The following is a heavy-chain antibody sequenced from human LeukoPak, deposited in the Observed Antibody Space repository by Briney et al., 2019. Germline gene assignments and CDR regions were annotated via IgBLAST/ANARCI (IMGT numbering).Heavy chain of an antibody. CDR3: ARGLPGGYDISSPHSFYL. D-gene: IGHD6-13*01. J-gene: IGHJ3*01. V-gene: IGHV4-34*12. CDR2: SIHLGST. CDR1: GGSFSGYY. Sequence: SETLSLTCAVYGGSFSGYYWTWIRQPPGKGLEWIGDSIHLGSTNYNPSLKSRVTISLDTSKSQFSLNLDSLTDADTAVYNCARGLPGGYDISSPHSFYLWGQGTMVTVSS.